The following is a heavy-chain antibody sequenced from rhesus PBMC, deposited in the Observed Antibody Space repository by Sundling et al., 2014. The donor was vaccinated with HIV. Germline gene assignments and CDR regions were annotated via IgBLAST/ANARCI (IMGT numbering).Heavy chain of an antibody. D-gene: IGHD6-25*01. CDR1: GYSISSDYD. Sequence: QVQLRESGPGLLKPSETLSLTCAVSGYSISSDYDWGWIRQPPGKGLEYIGDISGSSGSTFYNPSLKSRVTISKDTSKNQFSLKLTSVTAADTAVYFCARLTAAKSFDRWGQGVLVTVSS. CDR3: ARLTAAKSFDR. CDR2: ISGSSGST. V-gene: IGHV4-99*01. J-gene: IGHJ4*01.